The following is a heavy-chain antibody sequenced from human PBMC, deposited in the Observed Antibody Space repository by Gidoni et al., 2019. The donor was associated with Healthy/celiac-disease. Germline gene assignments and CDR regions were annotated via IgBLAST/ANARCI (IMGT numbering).Heavy chain of an antibody. CDR2: IYYSGST. CDR1: GGSISSYY. Sequence: QVQLQESGPGLVKPSETLSLTCTVSGGSISSYYWSWLRQPPGKGLEWIGYIYYSGSTNYNPSLKSRVTISVDTSKNQFSLKLSSVTAADTAVYYCARMGRDGYNFGRVDYWGQGTLVTVSS. D-gene: IGHD5-12*01. J-gene: IGHJ4*02. CDR3: ARMGRDGYNFGRVDY. V-gene: IGHV4-59*01.